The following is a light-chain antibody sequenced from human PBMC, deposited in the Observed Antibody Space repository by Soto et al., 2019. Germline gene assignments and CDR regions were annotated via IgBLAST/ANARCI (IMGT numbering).Light chain of an antibody. CDR3: QQYNNWPPIT. J-gene: IGKJ5*01. V-gene: IGKV1-9*01. CDR1: QGISNY. CDR2: TAS. Sequence: DIQLTQSPSFLSASVGDRVTITCRASQGISNYLAWYQQKPGKAPNLLIHTASSLQTGVPSRFSGSGSGTEFTLTISSLQSEDFAVYYCQQYNNWPPITFGQGTRLEIK.